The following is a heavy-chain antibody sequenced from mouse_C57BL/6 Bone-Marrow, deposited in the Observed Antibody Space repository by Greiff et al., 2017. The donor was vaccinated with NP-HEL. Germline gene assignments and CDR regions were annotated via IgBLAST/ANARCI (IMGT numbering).Heavy chain of an antibody. CDR3: ASGIRSYAMDY. CDR2: IWGVGST. V-gene: IGHV2-6*01. CDR1: GFSLTSYG. J-gene: IGHJ4*01. Sequence: VKLVESGPGLVAPSQRLSITCTVSGFSLTSYGVDWVRQSPGKGLEWLGVIWGVGSTNYNSALKSSLSISKDNSKSQVFLKMNSLQTDDTAMYYCASGIRSYAMDYWGQGTSVTVSS.